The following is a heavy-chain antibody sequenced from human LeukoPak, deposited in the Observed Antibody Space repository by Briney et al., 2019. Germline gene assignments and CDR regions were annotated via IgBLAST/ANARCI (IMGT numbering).Heavy chain of an antibody. V-gene: IGHV4-4*07. CDR2: ISTSGST. CDR1: GGSISSYY. J-gene: IGHJ4*02. CDR3: ARVRYSDSSVLTRKRSYYFDY. Sequence: SETLSLTCTVSGGSISSYYWSWIRQPAGKGLESIGHISTSGSTNYNPSLKSRVTMSVDTSKNQFSLKLSSVTAADTAVYYCARVRYSDSSVLTRKRSYYFDYSGQGTLVTVSS. D-gene: IGHD3-22*01.